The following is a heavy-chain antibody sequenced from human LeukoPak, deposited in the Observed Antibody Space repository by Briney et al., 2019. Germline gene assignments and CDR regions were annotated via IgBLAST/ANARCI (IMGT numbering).Heavy chain of an antibody. Sequence: PSETLPLTCAVYGGSFSGYYWSWIRQPPGKGLEWIGEINHSGSTNYNPSLKSRVTISVDTSKKQFSLKLSSVTAADTAVYYCARGLSAVVYWGQGTLVTVSS. V-gene: IGHV4-34*01. CDR3: ARGLSAVVY. CDR1: GGSFSGYY. CDR2: INHSGST. J-gene: IGHJ4*02. D-gene: IGHD3-16*02.